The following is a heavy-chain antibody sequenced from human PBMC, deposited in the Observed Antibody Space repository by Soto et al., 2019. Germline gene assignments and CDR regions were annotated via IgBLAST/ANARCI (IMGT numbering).Heavy chain of an antibody. CDR3: AMVDNYVTPPPPDV. J-gene: IGHJ6*02. CDR1: GYIFVNYG. D-gene: IGHD3-16*01. CDR2: ISTYSGNT. V-gene: IGHV1-18*01. Sequence: QVQLVQSGDEVRKPGSSVKVSCKASGYIFVNYGIAWVRQAPGQGLEWMGWISTYSGNTHYASKVQGRLTMTTDTSTSPAYMDLGSLTSDDTAVYYCAMVDNYVTPPPPDVWGQGTTVTVSS.